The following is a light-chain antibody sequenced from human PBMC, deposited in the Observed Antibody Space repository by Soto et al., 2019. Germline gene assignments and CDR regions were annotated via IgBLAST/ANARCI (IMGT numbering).Light chain of an antibody. J-gene: IGKJ4*01. CDR2: DTS. V-gene: IGKV3-11*01. CDR1: ESTTSP. CDR3: QKYNSAPLT. Sequence: EVVLTQSPATLSLFPGERATLSCRASESTTSPLAWYQQKPGQAPRVLIYDTSTRATGIPARFSGSGSGTDFTLTISSLQPEDVAAYYCQKYNSAPLTFGGGTKVDI.